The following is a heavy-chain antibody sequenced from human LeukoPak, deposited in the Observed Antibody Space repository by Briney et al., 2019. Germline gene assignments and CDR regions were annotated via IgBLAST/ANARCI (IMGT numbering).Heavy chain of an antibody. CDR2: ISSSSYI. D-gene: IGHD5-24*01. V-gene: IGHV3-21*01. CDR1: GFTFSSYS. CDR3: ARDRERQYYFDY. Sequence: AGGSLRLSCAASGFTFSSYSMNWVRQAPGKGLEWVSSISSSSYIYYADSVKGRFTISRDNAKNSLYLQMNSLRAEDTAVYYCARDRERQYYFDYWGQGTLVTVSP. J-gene: IGHJ4*02.